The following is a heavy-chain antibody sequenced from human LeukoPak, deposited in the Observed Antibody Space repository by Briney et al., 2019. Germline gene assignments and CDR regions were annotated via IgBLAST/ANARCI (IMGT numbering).Heavy chain of an antibody. Sequence: PSETLSLTCAVYGGSFSGYYWSWIRQPPGKGLEWIGEINHSGSTNYNPSLKSRVTISVDTSKNQFSLKLSSVTAADTAVYYCAREGYSSSFAKYRRWYNWFDPWGQGTLVTVSS. V-gene: IGHV4-34*01. J-gene: IGHJ5*02. D-gene: IGHD6-13*01. CDR2: INHSGST. CDR3: AREGYSSSFAKYRRWYNWFDP. CDR1: GGSFSGYY.